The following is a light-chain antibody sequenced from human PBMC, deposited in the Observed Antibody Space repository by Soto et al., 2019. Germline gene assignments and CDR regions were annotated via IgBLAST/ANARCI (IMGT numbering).Light chain of an antibody. J-gene: IGKJ5*01. CDR3: QQLNSYL. Sequence: VLTQSPGTLSLSPGERATLSCRASERLSSVYLAWYQQRPGQPPRLLIYGASNRATGIPDRFSGSGSGTEFTLTISSLQPEDFATYYCQQLNSYLVGQGTRLEIK. CDR2: GAS. V-gene: IGKV3-20*01. CDR1: ERLSSVY.